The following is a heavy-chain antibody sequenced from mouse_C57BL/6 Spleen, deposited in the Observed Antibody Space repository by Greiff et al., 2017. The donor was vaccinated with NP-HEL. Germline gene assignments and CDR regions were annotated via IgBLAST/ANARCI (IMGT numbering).Heavy chain of an antibody. CDR2: IDPSDSYT. CDR1: GYTFTSYW. CDR3: ARSGGSSGYRGYYYAMDY. J-gene: IGHJ4*01. Sequence: QVQLQQPGAELVMPGASVKLSCKASGYTFTSYWMHWVKQRPGQGLEWIGEIDPSDSYTNYNQKFKGKSTLTVDKSSSTAYMQLSSLTSEDSAVYYCARSGGSSGYRGYYYAMDYWGQGTSVTVSS. D-gene: IGHD3-2*02. V-gene: IGHV1-69*01.